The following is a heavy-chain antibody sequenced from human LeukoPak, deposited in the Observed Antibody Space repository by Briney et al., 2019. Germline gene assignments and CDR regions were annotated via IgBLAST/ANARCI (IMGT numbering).Heavy chain of an antibody. CDR1: GYPFSSYG. Sequence: ASVKVSFKASGYPFSSYGISWVRPAPGQGLEWMGWISAYNGNTNYAQKLQGRVTMTTDTSTSTAYMELRSLRSDDTAVYYCARGRSRFLEWFNFDYWGQGTLVTVSS. D-gene: IGHD3-3*01. V-gene: IGHV1-18*01. CDR2: ISAYNGNT. CDR3: ARGRSRFLEWFNFDY. J-gene: IGHJ4*02.